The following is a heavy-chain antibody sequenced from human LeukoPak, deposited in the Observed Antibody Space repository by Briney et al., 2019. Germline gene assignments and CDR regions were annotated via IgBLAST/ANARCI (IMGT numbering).Heavy chain of an antibody. CDR3: ARAGNPIFYYYMDV. CDR2: ISGSGGST. J-gene: IGHJ6*03. CDR1: GFTFSTYA. Sequence: GGSLRLSCAASGFTFSTYAMSWVRQAPGKGLEWVSAISGSGGSTYYADSVKGRFTSSRDNAKNTLYLQMNSLRAEDTAVYYCARAGNPIFYYYMDVWGKGITVTVSS. V-gene: IGHV3-23*01.